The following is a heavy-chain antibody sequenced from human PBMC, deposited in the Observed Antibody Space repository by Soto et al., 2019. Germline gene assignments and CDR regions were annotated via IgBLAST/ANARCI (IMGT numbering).Heavy chain of an antibody. CDR3: AKDSGALTWLQPDAFDI. CDR1: GFTFSSYA. Sequence: EVQLLESGGGLVQPGGSLRLSCAASGFTFSSYAMSWVRQAPGKGLEWVSAISGSGGSTYYADSVKGRFTISRDNSKNTLYLQMNSLRAEDTAVYYCAKDSGALTWLQPDAFDIWGQGTMVTVSS. CDR2: ISGSGGST. J-gene: IGHJ3*02. D-gene: IGHD5-18*01. V-gene: IGHV3-23*01.